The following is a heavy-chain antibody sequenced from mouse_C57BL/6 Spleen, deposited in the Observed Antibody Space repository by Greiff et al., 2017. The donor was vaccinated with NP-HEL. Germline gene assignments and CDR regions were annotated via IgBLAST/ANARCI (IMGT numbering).Heavy chain of an antibody. CDR2: IYPGGGYT. CDR1: GYTFTNYW. J-gene: IGHJ1*03. CDR3: TRSGHWSFDV. Sequence: QVQLKQSGAELVRPGTSVKMSCKASGYTFTNYWIGWAKQRPGHGLEWIGDIYPGGGYTNYNEKFKGKATLTADKSSSTDYMQFSSLTSENAAIYYCTRSGHWSFDVWGTGTTVTVSS. V-gene: IGHV1-63*01.